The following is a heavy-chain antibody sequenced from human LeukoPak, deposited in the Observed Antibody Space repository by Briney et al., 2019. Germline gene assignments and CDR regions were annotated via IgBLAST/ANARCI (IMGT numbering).Heavy chain of an antibody. CDR2: ISGFNGNT. D-gene: IGHD2-2*01. V-gene: IGHV1-18*01. CDR1: GYTFGNYG. Sequence: ASVKVSCKAAGYTFGNYGIKWVRQAPGQGLEWVGWISGFNGNTNYAQNFHDRVTMTTDTSTTTAYMELRNLRSDDTAVYYCARGLRDFPAFDSWGQGTLVTVSS. CDR3: ARGLRDFPAFDS. J-gene: IGHJ4*02.